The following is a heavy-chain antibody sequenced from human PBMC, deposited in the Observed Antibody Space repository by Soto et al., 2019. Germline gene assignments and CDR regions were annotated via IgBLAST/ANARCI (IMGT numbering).Heavy chain of an antibody. D-gene: IGHD3-22*01. CDR2: FHYSGST. J-gene: IGHJ3*02. V-gene: IGHV4-39*07. CDR1: GGSISSGPYS. CDR3: ARYMMGTYYYDSSGYSSPHDAFDI. Sequence: SETLSLTCTVSGGSISSGPYSWGWIRQPPGKGLEWIGTFHYSGSTYYSPSLESRVTISVDTSKNQFSLKLSSVTAADTAVYYCARYMMGTYYYDSSGYSSPHDAFDIWGQGTMVTV.